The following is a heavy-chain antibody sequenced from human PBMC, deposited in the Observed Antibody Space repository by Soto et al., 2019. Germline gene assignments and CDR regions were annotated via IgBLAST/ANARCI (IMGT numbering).Heavy chain of an antibody. CDR2: INHSGST. CDR1: GGSFSGYY. CDR3: ARATRRVRSGSRSPHYYYMDV. Sequence: PSETLSLTCAVYGGSFSGYYWSWIRQPPGKGLEWIGEINHSGSTNYNPSLKSRVTISVDTSKNQFSLKLSSVTAADTAVYYCARATRRVRSGSRSPHYYYMDVWGKGPTVTVSS. D-gene: IGHD3-3*01. J-gene: IGHJ6*03. V-gene: IGHV4-34*01.